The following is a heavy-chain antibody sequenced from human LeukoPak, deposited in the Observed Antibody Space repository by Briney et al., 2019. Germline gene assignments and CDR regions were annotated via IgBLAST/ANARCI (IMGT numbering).Heavy chain of an antibody. CDR2: ISGSGGST. Sequence: GGSLRLSCAASGFTFSSYAMSWVRQAPGKGLEWVSAISGSGGSTYYADSVKGRFTISRDNSKNTLYLQMNSLRAEDTAVYYCAKDRPSGRVVVTAPDAFDIWGQGTMVTVSS. J-gene: IGHJ3*02. CDR3: AKDRPSGRVVVTAPDAFDI. V-gene: IGHV3-23*01. CDR1: GFTFSSYA. D-gene: IGHD2-21*02.